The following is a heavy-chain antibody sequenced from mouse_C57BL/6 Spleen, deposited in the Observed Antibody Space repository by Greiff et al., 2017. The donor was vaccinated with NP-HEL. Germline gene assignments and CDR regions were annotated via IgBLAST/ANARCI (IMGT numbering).Heavy chain of an antibody. CDR3: ARGAYYSNYEGYAMDY. D-gene: IGHD2-5*01. Sequence: QVQLQQSGAELVRPGASVKLSCKASGYTFTDYYINWVKQRPGQGLEWIARIYPGSGNTYYNEKFKGKATLTAEKSSSTAYMQLSSLTSEDSAVYFCARGAYYSNYEGYAMDYWGQGTSVTVSS. J-gene: IGHJ4*01. CDR2: IYPGSGNT. CDR1: GYTFTDYY. V-gene: IGHV1-76*01.